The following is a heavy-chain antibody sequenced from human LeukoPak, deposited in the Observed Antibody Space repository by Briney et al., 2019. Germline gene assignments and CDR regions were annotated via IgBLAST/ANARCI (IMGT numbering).Heavy chain of an antibody. Sequence: ASVKVSCKVPGYTLTDLSIHWVRQAPGKGLEWMGGFDPEDGETIYAQKFQGRVAMTEDTSTDTAYMQLSSLRSEDTAVYYCATDLRYFDWLRFWGQGTLVTVSS. CDR2: FDPEDGET. D-gene: IGHD3-9*01. J-gene: IGHJ4*02. CDR1: GYTLTDLS. CDR3: ATDLRYFDWLRF. V-gene: IGHV1-24*01.